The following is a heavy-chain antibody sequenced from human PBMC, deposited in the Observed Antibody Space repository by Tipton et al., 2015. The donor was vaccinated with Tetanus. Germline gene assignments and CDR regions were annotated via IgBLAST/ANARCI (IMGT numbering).Heavy chain of an antibody. CDR2: MNPNSANT. J-gene: IGHJ4*02. CDR1: GYTFSTYD. Sequence: QLVQSGAEVKKPGASVKVACKASGYTFSTYDINWVRQAAGQGLEWMGWMNPNSANTAYAQKFQGRVTMTSDTATGTAYMELSSLTSDDTAVYYCARESNRGGYVDYWGQGALVTVSS. D-gene: IGHD5-12*01. CDR3: ARESNRGGYVDY. V-gene: IGHV1-8*01.